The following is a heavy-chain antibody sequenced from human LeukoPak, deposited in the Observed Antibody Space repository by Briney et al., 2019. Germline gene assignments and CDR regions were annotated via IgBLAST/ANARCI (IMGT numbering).Heavy chain of an antibody. D-gene: IGHD3-3*01. CDR3: ATSEDFWSSYTIDF. J-gene: IGHJ4*02. CDR2: ISGTSSTV. V-gene: IGHV3-11*04. Sequence: GGSLRLSCSASGLTFRDSYMSWIRQAPGRGLEWISYISGTSSTVYYRDSVKGRFTISRDNAKNTLSLQMDRLTVEDTAVYYCATSEDFWSSYTIDFWGRGTLVTVSS. CDR1: GLTFRDSY.